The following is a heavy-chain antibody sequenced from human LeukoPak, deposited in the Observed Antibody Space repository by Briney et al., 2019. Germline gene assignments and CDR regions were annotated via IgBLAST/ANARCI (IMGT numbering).Heavy chain of an antibody. CDR1: GYTFTSYG. J-gene: IGHJ4*02. CDR2: INPNSGGT. V-gene: IGHV1-2*02. D-gene: IGHD3-22*01. Sequence: ASVKVSCKASGYTFTSYGISWVRQAPGQGLEWMGWINPNSGGTNSAQKFQGRVTMTRDTSISTAYMELSRLRSDDTAVYYCARDGGYFDRSAYYYFIDSWGQGTLVTVSS. CDR3: ARDGGYFDRSAYYYFIDS.